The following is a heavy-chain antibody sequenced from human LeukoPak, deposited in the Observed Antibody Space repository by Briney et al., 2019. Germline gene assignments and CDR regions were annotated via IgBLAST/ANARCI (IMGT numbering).Heavy chain of an antibody. V-gene: IGHV3-23*01. CDR1: GFTFSSYD. J-gene: IGHJ4*02. CDR3: AIGGSEWFGDSGHFDN. Sequence: GGSLRLSCAASGFTFSSYDMRWVRQAPGRGLEWVSTISSNGYSTYYADSVKGRFTISRDNYKNTLYLQMNSLRTDDAAVYYCAIGGSEWFGDSGHFDNWGQGTLVTVSS. CDR2: ISSNGYST. D-gene: IGHD3-10*01.